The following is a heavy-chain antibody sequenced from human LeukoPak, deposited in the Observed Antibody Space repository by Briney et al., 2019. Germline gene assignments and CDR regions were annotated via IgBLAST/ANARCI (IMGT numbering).Heavy chain of an antibody. CDR2: IYSSGST. Sequence: SETLSLTCTVSGGSISNYYWSWLRLPPGKGLEWIGHIYSSGSTTYSPSLKSRVTMSVDTSKNQFSLKLTSVTAADTAVYYCSRENGAFSPFGYWGQGTLVTVLS. CDR3: SRENGAFSPFGY. J-gene: IGHJ4*02. D-gene: IGHD2-8*01. CDR1: GGSISNYY. V-gene: IGHV4-59*12.